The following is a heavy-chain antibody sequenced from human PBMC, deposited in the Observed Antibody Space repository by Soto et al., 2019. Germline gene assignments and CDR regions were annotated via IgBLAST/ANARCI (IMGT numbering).Heavy chain of an antibody. D-gene: IGHD3-9*01. CDR1: GYTFTSYG. CDR2: MNPNSGNT. V-gene: IGHV1-8*02. CDR3: ARGRGYYDILTGPDY. J-gene: IGHJ4*02. Sequence: XVKVSSKASGYTFTSYGINWVRQATGQGLEWMGWMNPNSGNTGYAQKFQGRVTMTRNTSISTAYMELSSLRSEDTAVYYCARGRGYYDILTGPDYWGQGTLVTVSS.